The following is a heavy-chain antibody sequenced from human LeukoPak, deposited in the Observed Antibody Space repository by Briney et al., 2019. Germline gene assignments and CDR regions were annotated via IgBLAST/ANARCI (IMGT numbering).Heavy chain of an antibody. D-gene: IGHD3-22*01. CDR2: IYHSGST. V-gene: IGHV4-4*02. Sequence: PSETLSLTCAVSGGSIRSSNWWIWVRQPPGKGLEWIGQIYHSGSTNYNPSLKSRVTISVDKSKNQFSLKLSSVTAADTAVYYCARVEGLRYDSSGDRRGRAFDIWGQGTMVTVSS. CDR3: ARVEGLRYDSSGDRRGRAFDI. CDR1: GGSIRSSNW. J-gene: IGHJ3*02.